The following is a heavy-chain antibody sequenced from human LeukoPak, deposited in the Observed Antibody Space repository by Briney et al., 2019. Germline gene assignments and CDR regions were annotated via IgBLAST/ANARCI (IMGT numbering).Heavy chain of an antibody. CDR2: ISYDGSNK. D-gene: IGHD6-19*01. J-gene: IGHJ4*02. CDR1: GFTFSSYG. V-gene: IGHV3-30*18. Sequence: GGSPRLSCAASGFTFSSYGMHWVRQAPGKGLEWVAVISYDGSNKYYADSVKGRFTISRDNSKNTLYLQMNSLRAEDTAVYYCAKDGLAQWLDYYFDYWGQGTLVTVSS. CDR3: AKDGLAQWLDYYFDY.